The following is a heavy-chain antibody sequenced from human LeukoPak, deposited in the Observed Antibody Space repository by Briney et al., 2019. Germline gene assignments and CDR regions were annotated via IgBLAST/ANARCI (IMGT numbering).Heavy chain of an antibody. Sequence: PGGSLRLSCAASGFTFSSYAMQWVRQAPGKGLEWVAVISYDGSDKNYADSVKGRFTISRDNSMDTLYLQMNSLRAEDTAVYYCARAVYRSGGYYFDYWGQGIPVTVSS. D-gene: IGHD6-19*01. CDR2: ISYDGSDK. CDR3: ARAVYRSGGYYFDY. J-gene: IGHJ4*02. CDR1: GFTFSSYA. V-gene: IGHV3-30*04.